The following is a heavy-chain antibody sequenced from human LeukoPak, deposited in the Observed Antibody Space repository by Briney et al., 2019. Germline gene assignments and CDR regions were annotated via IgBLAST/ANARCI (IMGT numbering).Heavy chain of an antibody. Sequence: GGSLRLSCAASGFTFSSYAMHWVRQAPGKGLEWVAVISYDGSNKYYADSVKGGFTISRDNSKNTLYLQMNSLRAEDTAVYYCARDTQINYFDYWGQGTLVTVSS. D-gene: IGHD2-15*01. CDR3: ARDTQINYFDY. CDR2: ISYDGSNK. V-gene: IGHV3-30*04. CDR1: GFTFSSYA. J-gene: IGHJ4*02.